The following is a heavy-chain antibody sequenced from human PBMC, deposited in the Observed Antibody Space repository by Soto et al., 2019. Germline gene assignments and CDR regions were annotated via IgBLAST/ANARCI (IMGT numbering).Heavy chain of an antibody. J-gene: IGHJ4*02. V-gene: IGHV3-15*07. D-gene: IGHD3-22*01. CDR3: TTYDSSGYPSDYFDY. Sequence: EVQLVESGGGLVKPGGSLRLSCAASGFTFSNAWMNWVRQAPGKGLEWVGRIKSKTDGGTTDYAAPVKGRFTISRDDSKNTLYLQMNSLKTEDTAVYYCTTYDSSGYPSDYFDYWGQGTLVTVSS. CDR1: GFTFSNAW. CDR2: IKSKTDGGTT.